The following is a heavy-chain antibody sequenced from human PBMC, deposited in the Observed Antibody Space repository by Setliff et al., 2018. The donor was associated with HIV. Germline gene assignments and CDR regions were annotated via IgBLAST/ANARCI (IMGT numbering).Heavy chain of an antibody. Sequence: GGSLRLSCAASGFIFSDYGIHWVRQAPGKELEWVAVVWYDGSNKNYADTVKGRFTISRDNSKNTLYLQMSSLRADDTAVYYCAKLPHSSAWYSPFYYFEYWGQGTLVTVSS. CDR3: AKLPHSSAWYSPFYYFEY. J-gene: IGHJ4*02. V-gene: IGHV3-33*06. CDR1: GFIFSDYG. CDR2: VWYDGSNK. D-gene: IGHD6-19*01.